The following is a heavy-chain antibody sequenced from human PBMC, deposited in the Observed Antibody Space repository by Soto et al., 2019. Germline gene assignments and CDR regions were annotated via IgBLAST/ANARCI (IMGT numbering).Heavy chain of an antibody. D-gene: IGHD7-27*01. CDR3: ATNRGGGY. J-gene: IGHJ4*02. Sequence: EVQLVESGGGLIQPGGSLRLSCAVSGFTVSNNYMSWVRQAPGKGLEGVSVIYSGGYTAYGDSVKGRFTISRDNSKNTLYLKMNTLRADAPPVFNCATNRGGGYWGQGTLVTVSS. V-gene: IGHV3-53*01. CDR2: IYSGGYT. CDR1: GFTVSNNY.